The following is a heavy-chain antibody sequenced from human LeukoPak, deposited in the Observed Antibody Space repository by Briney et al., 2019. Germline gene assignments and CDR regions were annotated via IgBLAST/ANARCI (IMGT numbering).Heavy chain of an antibody. J-gene: IGHJ6*02. CDR1: GFTFDDYA. CDR2: ISWNSGSI. Sequence: GGSLRLSCAASGFTFDDYAMHWVRQGPGKGLEWVSGISWNSGSIGYADSVRGRFTISRDNAKNSLYLQMNSLRAEDTALYYCAKGTYGMDVWGQGTTVTVSS. V-gene: IGHV3-9*01. CDR3: AKGTYGMDV.